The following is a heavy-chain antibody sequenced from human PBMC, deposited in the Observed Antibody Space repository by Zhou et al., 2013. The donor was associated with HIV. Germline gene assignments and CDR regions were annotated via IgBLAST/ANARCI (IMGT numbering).Heavy chain of an antibody. V-gene: IGHV1-69*05. J-gene: IGHJ4*02. CDR2: IIPMFGIA. CDR3: ACVARGNNIWLTFDY. D-gene: IGHD3-10*01. CDR1: GYTFGNYA. Sequence: QVQLVQSGAEVKKPGSSVKVSCKASGYTFGNYAITWVRQAPGQGLEWMGGIIPMFGIANYGQKVQGRITISTDKSTSTAYMELSSLRSDDTAVYYCACVARGNNIWLTFDYWGQGTLVTVSS.